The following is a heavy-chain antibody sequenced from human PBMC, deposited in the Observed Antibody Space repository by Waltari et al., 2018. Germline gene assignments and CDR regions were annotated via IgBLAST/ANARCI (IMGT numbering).Heavy chain of an antibody. CDR2: INAGNGNT. J-gene: IGHJ4*02. CDR3: ARRAYYYDINSSVYYFDY. D-gene: IGHD3-22*01. Sequence: QVQLVQSGAEVKKPGASVKVSCKASGYTFTSYAMHWVRQAPGQRLEWMGWINAGNGNTKYSQKFQSRVTITRDTSASTAYMELSSLRSEDTAVYYCARRAYYYDINSSVYYFDYWGQGTLVTVSS. V-gene: IGHV1-3*01. CDR1: GYTFTSYA.